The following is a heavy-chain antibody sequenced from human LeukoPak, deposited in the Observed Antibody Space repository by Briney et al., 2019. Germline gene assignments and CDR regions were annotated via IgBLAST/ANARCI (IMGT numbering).Heavy chain of an antibody. J-gene: IGHJ4*02. V-gene: IGHV1-2*02. CDR3: ASVKLGPEGFFDS. CDR2: INPKSGGT. Sequence: ASVKVSCKASGNTFSGYYIHWVRQAPGQGLERMGGINPKSGGTNYAQRFQGRVTMTRDTSISTAYMELRRLRTDDTAVYHCASVKLGPEGFFDSWGQGTLVTVSS. D-gene: IGHD7-27*01. CDR1: GNTFSGYY.